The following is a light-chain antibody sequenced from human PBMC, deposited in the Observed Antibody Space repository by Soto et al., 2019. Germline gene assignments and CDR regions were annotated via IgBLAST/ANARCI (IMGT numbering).Light chain of an antibody. V-gene: IGLV2-11*01. CDR3: CSYAGSDTWV. CDR1: SSDVGDYNS. Sequence: QSVLTQARSVSGSPGQSVTISCTGTSSDVGDYNSVSWYQQHPGKVPKLMIFNVNKRPSGVPDRFSGSQSGNTASLTISGLQADDEADYYCCSYAGSDTWVFGEGTQLTVL. J-gene: IGLJ3*02. CDR2: NVN.